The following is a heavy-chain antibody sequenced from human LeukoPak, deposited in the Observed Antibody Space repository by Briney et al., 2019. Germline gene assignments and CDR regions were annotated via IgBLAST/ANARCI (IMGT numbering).Heavy chain of an antibody. CDR2: IYYSGST. J-gene: IGHJ6*02. CDR3: ARGYCISTSCYTGYGMDV. Sequence: PSETLSLTCTVSGGSISSYYWSWIRQPPGQGLEWIGYIYYSGSTYYKPSLKSRVTISVDTSKNQFSLKLSSVTAADTGVYYCARGYCISTSCYTGYGMDVWGQGTTVTVSS. CDR1: GGSISSYY. V-gene: IGHV4-59*12. D-gene: IGHD2-2*02.